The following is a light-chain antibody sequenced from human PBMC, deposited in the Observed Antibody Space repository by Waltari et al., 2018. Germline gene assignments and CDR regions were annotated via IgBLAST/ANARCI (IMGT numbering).Light chain of an antibody. CDR3: AIWYSSTWV. V-gene: IGLV5-39*01. CDR1: SGINVGTYR. CDR2: YNSDADT. J-gene: IGLJ3*02. Sequence: QPVLTQPTSHSASPGASARFTCTLRSGINVGTYRLYWSPQKPWSLPRYLLSYNSDADTQQGSGVPSRFSGSKDASTNAGLLLISGLQSEDEADYYCAIWYSSTWVFGGGTKLTVL.